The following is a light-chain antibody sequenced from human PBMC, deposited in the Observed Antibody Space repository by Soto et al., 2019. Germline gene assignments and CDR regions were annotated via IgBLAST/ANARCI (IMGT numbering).Light chain of an antibody. CDR2: RNI. J-gene: IGLJ2*01. V-gene: IGLV1-40*01. Sequence: QSVLTQPPSVSGAPGQRVTISCTGSGSNIGAGFAVHWYQQLPGAAPKLLVYRNINRPSGVPDRFSGSQSGTSASLAITGLQAEDEADYYCQSYDNSLSGVVFGGGTQLTVL. CDR3: QSYDNSLSGVV. CDR1: GSNIGAGFA.